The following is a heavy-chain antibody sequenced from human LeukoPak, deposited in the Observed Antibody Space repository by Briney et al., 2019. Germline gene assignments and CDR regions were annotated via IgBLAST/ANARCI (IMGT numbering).Heavy chain of an antibody. V-gene: IGHV3-21*04. D-gene: IGHD5-18*01. J-gene: IGHJ4*02. Sequence: GGSLRLSCAASGFTFSSYSMNWVRQAPGKGLEWVSSISSSSSYIYYADSVKGRFTISRDNAKNSLYLQMNSLRAEDTAVYYCAKDLDTAMVKSPFDYWGQGTLVTVSS. CDR3: AKDLDTAMVKSPFDY. CDR2: ISSSSSYI. CDR1: GFTFSSYS.